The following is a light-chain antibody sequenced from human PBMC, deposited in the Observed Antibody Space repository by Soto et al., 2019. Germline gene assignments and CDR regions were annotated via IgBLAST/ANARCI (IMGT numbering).Light chain of an antibody. J-gene: IGKJ1*01. Sequence: IQLTQSPSSLSASVGDRVTITCRASQGISNFLAWYQQKLGKAPKLLVSAASTLQSGVPSRFSGSGSGTDLTLTISGLQPEDFATYSFQQLHGYPPTFGPGTQVVIK. CDR1: QGISNF. CDR3: QQLHGYPPT. CDR2: AAS. V-gene: IGKV1-9*01.